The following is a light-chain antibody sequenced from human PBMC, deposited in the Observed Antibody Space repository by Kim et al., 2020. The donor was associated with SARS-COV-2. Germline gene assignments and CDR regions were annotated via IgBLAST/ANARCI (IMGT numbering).Light chain of an antibody. CDR1: QSIGSSY. CDR3: QQYGSSPYT. J-gene: IGKJ2*01. CDR2: GAS. V-gene: IGKV3-20*01. Sequence: LAPGESATLSCRASQSIGSSYLAWYQQRPGQAPRLLIYGASSRATAIPDRFSGSGSGTDFALTISRLDPEDFAVYYCQQYGSSPYTFGHGTKLEI.